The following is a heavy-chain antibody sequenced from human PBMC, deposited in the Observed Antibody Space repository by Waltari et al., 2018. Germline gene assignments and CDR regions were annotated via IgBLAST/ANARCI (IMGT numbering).Heavy chain of an antibody. CDR3: AKGYRAVPAAAIDY. D-gene: IGHD2-2*01. V-gene: IGHV3-30*18. Sequence: QVQLVESGGGVVQPGRSLRLSCAASGFTFSSYGMHWVRPAPGKGLEWVAVISYDGSNKYYADSVKGRFTISRDNSKNTLYLQMNSLRAEDTAVYYCAKGYRAVPAAAIDYWGQGTLVTVSS. J-gene: IGHJ4*02. CDR2: ISYDGSNK. CDR1: GFTFSSYG.